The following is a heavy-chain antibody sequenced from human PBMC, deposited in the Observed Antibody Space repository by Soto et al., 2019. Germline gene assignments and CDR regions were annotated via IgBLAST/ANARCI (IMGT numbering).Heavy chain of an antibody. CDR2: TIPIIVTT. D-gene: IGHD2-21*01. CDR1: FATLSTHG. CDR3: VAGDRRDKGDY. V-gene: IGHV1-69*13. J-gene: IGHJ4*02. Sequence: SVXVSFKSCFATLSTHGIIFLLQAPGKGLDWMGGTIPIIVTTDYAEKFQGRVKTTADESTTTSYMELSSLRPDDTEVYYCVAGDRRDKGDYWGQGTLVTVSS.